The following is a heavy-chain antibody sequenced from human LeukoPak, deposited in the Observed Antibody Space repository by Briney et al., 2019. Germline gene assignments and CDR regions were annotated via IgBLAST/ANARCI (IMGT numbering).Heavy chain of an antibody. D-gene: IGHD3-22*01. V-gene: IGHV1-46*01. CDR1: GYTFTSYY. Sequence: GASVKVSCKASGYTFTSYYMHWVRQAPGQGLEWMGIINPSGGSTSYAQKLQGRVTMTRDTSTSTVYMELSSLRSEDTAVYYCARVIGDSSGYYYVSDYWGQGTLVTVSS. J-gene: IGHJ4*02. CDR3: ARVIGDSSGYYYVSDY. CDR2: INPSGGST.